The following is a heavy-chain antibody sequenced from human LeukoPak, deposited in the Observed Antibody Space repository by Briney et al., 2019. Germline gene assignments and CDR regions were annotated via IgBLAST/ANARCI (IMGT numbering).Heavy chain of an antibody. CDR1: GFTFSSYS. CDR3: AKDTAIAVAGTDY. D-gene: IGHD6-19*01. J-gene: IGHJ4*02. V-gene: IGHV3-21*01. CDR2: ISSSSSYI. Sequence: GGSLRLSCAASGFTFSSYSMNWVRQAPGKGLVWVSSISSSSSYIYYADSVKGRFTISRDNAKNSLYLQMNSLRAEDTAVYYCAKDTAIAVAGTDYWGQGTLVTVSS.